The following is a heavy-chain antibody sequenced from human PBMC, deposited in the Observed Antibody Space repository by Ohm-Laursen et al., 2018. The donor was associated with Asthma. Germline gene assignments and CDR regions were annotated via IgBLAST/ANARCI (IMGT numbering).Heavy chain of an antibody. V-gene: IGHV3-74*01. CDR1: GFTFSDYF. J-gene: IGHJ4*02. Sequence: SLRLSCTASGFTFSDYFMHWVRQGPGQGLVWISHIFPDGRHTNYADSVKGRFTISRDDAKNTLYLQMNSLRVDDTADYYCARGNLEGLQWGQGTLVTVSS. D-gene: IGHD5-24*01. CDR3: ARGNLEGLQ. CDR2: IFPDGRHT.